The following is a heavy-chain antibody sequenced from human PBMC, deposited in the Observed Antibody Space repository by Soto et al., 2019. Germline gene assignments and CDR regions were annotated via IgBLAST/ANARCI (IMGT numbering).Heavy chain of an antibody. Sequence: ASETLSLTCTVSGGSISSSSYYWGWTRQPPGKGLEWIGSIYYSGSTYYNPSLKSRVTISVDTSKNQFSLKLSSVTAADTAVYYCATVMVELDWFDPWGQGTLVTVSS. V-gene: IGHV4-39*01. J-gene: IGHJ5*02. D-gene: IGHD2-21*01. CDR1: GGSISSSSYY. CDR3: ATVMVELDWFDP. CDR2: IYYSGST.